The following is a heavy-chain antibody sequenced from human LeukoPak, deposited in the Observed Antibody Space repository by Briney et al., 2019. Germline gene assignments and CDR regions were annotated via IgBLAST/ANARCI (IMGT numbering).Heavy chain of an antibody. CDR1: GFTFSTHS. V-gene: IGHV3-21*05. J-gene: IGHJ3*02. D-gene: IGHD1-1*01. Sequence: PGGSLRLSCAASGFTFSTHSMMWVRQAPGKGREGVAYISHTGNDIYYGESVKGRFTISRDNAKNSLYLQMHTLRAEDTAVYYCAGDGTGVLPGDAFDIWSQGTMVTVSS. CDR2: ISHTGNDI. CDR3: AGDGTGVLPGDAFDI.